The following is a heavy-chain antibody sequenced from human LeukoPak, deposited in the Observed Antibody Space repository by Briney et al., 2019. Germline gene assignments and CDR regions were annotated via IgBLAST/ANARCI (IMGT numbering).Heavy chain of an antibody. D-gene: IGHD5-24*01. CDR3: ARVSDGEFDY. J-gene: IGHJ4*02. V-gene: IGHV3-13*01. Sequence: TGGSLRLSCTASGFTFSSYDMHWVRQATGKGLEWVSAIGTAGDTYYPGSVKGRFTISRENAKNSLYLQMNSLRAGDTAVYYCARVSDGEFDYWGQGTLVTVSS. CDR1: GFTFSSYD. CDR2: IGTAGDT.